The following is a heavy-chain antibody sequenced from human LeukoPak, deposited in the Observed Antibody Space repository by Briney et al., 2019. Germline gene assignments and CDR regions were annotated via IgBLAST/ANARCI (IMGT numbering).Heavy chain of an antibody. CDR3: ARIGEDSSGYYPDDY. J-gene: IGHJ4*02. Sequence: SETLSLTCTVSGGSISSSSFYWGWIRQPPGKGLEWIGSTYSSGGTYYNPSLKSRVTISVDTSKNQFSLKLSSVTAADTAVYYCARIGEDSSGYYPDDYWGQGTLVTVSS. D-gene: IGHD3-22*01. V-gene: IGHV4-39*01. CDR2: TYSSGGT. CDR1: GGSISSSSFY.